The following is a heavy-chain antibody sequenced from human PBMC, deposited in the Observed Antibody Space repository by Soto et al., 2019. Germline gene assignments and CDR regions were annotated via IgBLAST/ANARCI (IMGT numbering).Heavy chain of an antibody. CDR3: GTADRGTAAGGTVQ. Sequence: EVQVVESGGGLVQPGGSLSLSCAASGFTLSTYWMTWVRQAPGKGLEWVANIKQDGSEKYYVDSVNGRFTVSRDNAKNSLYLQMNSLRTEDTAVYYCGTADRGTAAGGTVQWGEGTLMTVSS. CDR1: GFTLSTYW. V-gene: IGHV3-7*01. D-gene: IGHD6-13*01. CDR2: IKQDGSEK. J-gene: IGHJ4*02.